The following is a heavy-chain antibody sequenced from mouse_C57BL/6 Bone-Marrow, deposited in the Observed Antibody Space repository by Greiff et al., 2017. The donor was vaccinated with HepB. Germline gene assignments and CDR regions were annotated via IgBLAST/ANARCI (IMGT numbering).Heavy chain of an antibody. V-gene: IGHV1-5*01. J-gene: IGHJ4*01. CDR3: TRSKPGGYAMDY. CDR2: IYPGNSDT. CDR1: GYTFTSYW. Sequence: EVQVVESGTVLARPGASVKMSCKTSGYTFTSYWMHWVKQRPGQGLEWIGAIYPGNSDTSYNQKFKGKAKLTAVTSASTAYMELSSLTNEDSAVYYGTRSKPGGYAMDYWGQGTSVTVSS.